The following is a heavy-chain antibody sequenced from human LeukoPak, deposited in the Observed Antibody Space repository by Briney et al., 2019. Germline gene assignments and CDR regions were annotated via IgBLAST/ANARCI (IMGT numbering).Heavy chain of an antibody. Sequence: GGSLRLSCAASGFTFSSYAMHWVRQAPGKGLEWVAVISYDGSNKYYADSVKGRFTISRDNSKNTLYLQMNSLRAEDTAVYYCARSYDSSGYSGYWGQGTLVTVSS. CDR2: ISYDGSNK. D-gene: IGHD3-22*01. CDR3: ARSYDSSGYSGY. V-gene: IGHV3-30-3*01. CDR1: GFTFSSYA. J-gene: IGHJ4*02.